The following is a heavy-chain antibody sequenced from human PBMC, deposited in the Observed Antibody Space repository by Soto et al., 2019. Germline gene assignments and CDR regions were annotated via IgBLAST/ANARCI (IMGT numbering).Heavy chain of an antibody. CDR1: GGSISSGGYY. Sequence: SETLSLTCTVSGGSISSGGYYWSWIRQHPGKGLEWIGYIYYSGSTYYNPSLKSRVTISVDTSKNQFSLKLSSVTAADTAVYYCARESVENYDHNPWSDPWGQGTLVTVSS. V-gene: IGHV4-31*03. J-gene: IGHJ5*02. D-gene: IGHD3-3*01. CDR2: IYYSGST. CDR3: ARESVENYDHNPWSDP.